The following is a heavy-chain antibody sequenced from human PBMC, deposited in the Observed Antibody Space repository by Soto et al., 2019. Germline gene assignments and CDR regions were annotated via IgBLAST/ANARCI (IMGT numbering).Heavy chain of an antibody. CDR1: GGSISSSSYY. D-gene: IGHD6-6*01. CDR2: IYYSGST. J-gene: IGHJ6*02. Sequence: PSETLSLTCTVSGGSISSSSYYWGWIRQPPGKGLEWIGSIYYSGSTYYNPSLKSRVTISVDTSKNQFSLKLSSVTAADTAVYYCARHYPSIAAQYYYAMDVWGQGTTVTVSS. V-gene: IGHV4-39*01. CDR3: ARHYPSIAAQYYYAMDV.